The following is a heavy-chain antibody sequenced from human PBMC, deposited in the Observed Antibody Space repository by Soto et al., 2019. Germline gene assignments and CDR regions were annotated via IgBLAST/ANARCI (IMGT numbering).Heavy chain of an antibody. V-gene: IGHV4-39*01. Sequence: SETLSLTCTVSGGSISSSSYYWGWIRQPPGKGLEWIGSIYYSGSTSYNPSLKSRLTISADTSKNHFSLKQSSVTAADTAVYYRARHASSSWYPIGGYFDYWGQGTLVTVSS. CDR3: ARHASSSWYPIGGYFDY. CDR2: IYYSGST. D-gene: IGHD6-13*01. CDR1: GGSISSSSYY. J-gene: IGHJ4*02.